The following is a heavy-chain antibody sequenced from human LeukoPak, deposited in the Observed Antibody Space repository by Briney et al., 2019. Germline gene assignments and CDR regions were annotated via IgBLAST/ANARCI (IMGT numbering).Heavy chain of an antibody. V-gene: IGHV4-38-2*02. D-gene: IGHD6-13*01. J-gene: IGHJ4*02. CDR2: IYHSGST. CDR1: GYSISSGYY. CDR3: ARGIAAAGRGYYFDY. Sequence: KPSETLSLTCTVSGYSISSGYYWGWIRQPPGKGLEWIGSIYHSGSTYYNPSLKSRVTISVDTSKNQFSLKLNSVTAADTAVYFCARGIAAAGRGYYFDYWGQGTLVTVSS.